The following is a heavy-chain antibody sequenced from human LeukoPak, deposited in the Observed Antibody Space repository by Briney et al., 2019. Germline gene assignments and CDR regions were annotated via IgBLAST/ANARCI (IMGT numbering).Heavy chain of an antibody. CDR2: INPNSGGT. CDR3: ARSAITMVRGVINWFDP. CDR1: GYTFTGYY. V-gene: IGHV1-2*06. J-gene: IGHJ5*02. D-gene: IGHD3-10*01. Sequence: ASVKVSCKASGYTFTGYYMHWVRQAPGQGLEWMGRINPNSGGTNYAQKFQGRVTMTRDTSMSTAYMELSRLRSDDTAVYYCARSAITMVRGVINWFDPWGQGTLVTVSS.